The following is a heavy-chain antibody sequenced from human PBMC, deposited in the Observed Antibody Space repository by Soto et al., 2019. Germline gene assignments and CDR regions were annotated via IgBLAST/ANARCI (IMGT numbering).Heavy chain of an antibody. Sequence: SETLSLTCTVSGGSISSGGYYWSCIRQHPGKGLEWIGYIYYSGSTYYNPSLKSRVTISVDTSKNQFSLKLSSVTAADTAVYYCARAIKIAAAGASRFDPWGQGTLVTVSS. J-gene: IGHJ5*02. D-gene: IGHD6-13*01. V-gene: IGHV4-31*03. CDR3: ARAIKIAAAGASRFDP. CDR2: IYYSGST. CDR1: GGSISSGGYY.